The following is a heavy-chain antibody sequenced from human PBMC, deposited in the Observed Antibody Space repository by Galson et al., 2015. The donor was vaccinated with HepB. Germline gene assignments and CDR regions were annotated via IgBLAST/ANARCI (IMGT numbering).Heavy chain of an antibody. V-gene: IGHV1-69*13. D-gene: IGHD3-3*01. J-gene: IGHJ5*02. CDR1: GGTFSSYA. CDR3: ARDNTIFGVVNWFDP. CDR2: IIPIFGTA. Sequence: SVKVSCKASGGTFSSYAISWVRQAPGQGLEWMGGIIPIFGTANYAQKFQGRVTITADESTSTAYVELSSLRSEDTAVYYCARDNTIFGVVNWFDPWGQGTLVTVSS.